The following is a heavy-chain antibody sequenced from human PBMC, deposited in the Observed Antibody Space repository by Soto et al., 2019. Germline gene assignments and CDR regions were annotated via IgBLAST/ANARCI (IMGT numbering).Heavy chain of an antibody. Sequence: QVQLVESGGGLVKPEGSLRLSCAVSGFTFSDYYMSWIRQAPGKGMEWITYISSTSSTIYSAKSVKGRLTISRDNAKNSLYRQMNSLAAEDTAVYYCTRENGYHFFFHYWGQGTLVTVSS. CDR2: ISSTSSTI. D-gene: IGHD5-12*01. CDR1: GFTFSDYY. V-gene: IGHV3-11*04. CDR3: TRENGYHFFFHY. J-gene: IGHJ4*02.